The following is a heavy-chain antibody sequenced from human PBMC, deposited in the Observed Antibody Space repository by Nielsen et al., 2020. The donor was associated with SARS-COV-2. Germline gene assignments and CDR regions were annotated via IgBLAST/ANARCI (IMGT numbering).Heavy chain of an antibody. Sequence: GESLKISCAVSGFTFSSYWMSWVRQAPGKGLEWVANIKQDGSEKYYVDSVKGRFTISRDNAKNSLYLQMNSLRAEDTAVYYCARVYDSSGPIRGDAFDIWGQGTMVTVSS. CDR2: IKQDGSEK. J-gene: IGHJ3*02. CDR3: ARVYDSSGPIRGDAFDI. CDR1: GFTFSSYW. D-gene: IGHD3-22*01. V-gene: IGHV3-7*01.